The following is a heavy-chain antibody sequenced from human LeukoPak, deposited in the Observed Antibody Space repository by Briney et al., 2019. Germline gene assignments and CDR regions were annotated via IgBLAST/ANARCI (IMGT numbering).Heavy chain of an antibody. CDR3: ARANTIMGGWYIDQ. J-gene: IGHJ4*02. CDR2: INPNSGGT. V-gene: IGHV1-2*02. Sequence: GASVTVSCKASGYTFNVYYMHGVRQAPGQGLEWMGWINPNSGGTNYAQKFQGRVSMTRDTSITTVYMELSRLTSDDTAVYYCARANTIMGGWYIDQWGQGTLVTVSS. CDR1: GYTFNVYY. D-gene: IGHD5-24*01.